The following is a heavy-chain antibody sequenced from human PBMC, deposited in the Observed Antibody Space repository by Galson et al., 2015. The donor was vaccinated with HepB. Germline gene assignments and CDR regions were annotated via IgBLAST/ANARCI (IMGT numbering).Heavy chain of an antibody. J-gene: IGHJ6*02. D-gene: IGHD6-13*01. CDR3: ARDLAIAAAGTAYSSYGMDV. CDR2: ISSSGSTI. Sequence: SLRLSCAASGFTFSDYYMSWIRQAPGKGLEWVSYISSSGSTIYYADSVKGRFTISRDNAKNSLYLQMNSLRAEDTAVYYCARDLAIAAAGTAYSSYGMDVWGQGTTVTVSS. CDR1: GFTFSDYY. V-gene: IGHV3-11*01.